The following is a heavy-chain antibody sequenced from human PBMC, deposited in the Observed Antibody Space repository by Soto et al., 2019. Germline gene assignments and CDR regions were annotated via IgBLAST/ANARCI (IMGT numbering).Heavy chain of an antibody. CDR3: THDSGDYRYYFDY. J-gene: IGHJ4*02. D-gene: IGHD4-17*01. CDR2: IKSKTDGGTT. Sequence: PGGSLRLSCAASGFTFTYDWMSWVRQAPGKGPEWVGRIKSKTDGGTTDYAAPVKGRFTISRDDSKNTLYLQMNSLKIEDTAVYYCTHDSGDYRYYFDYWGPGILVTVSS. CDR1: GFTFTYDW. V-gene: IGHV3-15*01.